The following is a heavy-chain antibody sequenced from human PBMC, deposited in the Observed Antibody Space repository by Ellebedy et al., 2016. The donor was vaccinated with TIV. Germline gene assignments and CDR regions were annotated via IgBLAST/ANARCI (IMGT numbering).Heavy chain of an antibody. Sequence: GESLKISXAASGFTFSSYSMSWVRQAPGKGLEWVSAISGSGGSTFYADSVKGRFTISKDNSKNTLYLQVNSLRAEDTAVYYCARDRGGYWGQGTLVTVSS. V-gene: IGHV3-23*01. J-gene: IGHJ4*02. CDR1: GFTFSSYS. D-gene: IGHD2-15*01. CDR3: ARDRGGY. CDR2: ISGSGGST.